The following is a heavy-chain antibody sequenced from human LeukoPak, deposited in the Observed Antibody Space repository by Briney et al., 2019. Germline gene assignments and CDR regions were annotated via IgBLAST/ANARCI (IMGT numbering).Heavy chain of an antibody. V-gene: IGHV1-2*02. D-gene: IGHD6-19*01. J-gene: IGHJ5*02. CDR1: GYTFTGYY. CDR3: ARRGGSRIAVLFWFDP. Sequence: ASVKVSCKASGYTFTGYYMHWVRQAPGQGLEWMGWINPNSGGTNYAQKFQGRVTMTRDTSISTAYMELSRLRSDDTAVYYCARRGGSRIAVLFWFDPWGQGTLVTVSS. CDR2: INPNSGGT.